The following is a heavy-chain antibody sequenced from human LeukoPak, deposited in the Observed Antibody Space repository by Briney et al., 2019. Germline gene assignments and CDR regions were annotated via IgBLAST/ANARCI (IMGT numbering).Heavy chain of an antibody. D-gene: IGHD6-13*01. CDR2: IWYDGSNK. CDR1: GFTFSSYG. CDR3: KAAAGPYNWFDP. Sequence: GGSLRLSCAASGFTFSSYGMHWVRQAPGKGLEWVAVIWYDGSNKYYADSVKGRFTISRDNSKNTLYLQMNSLRAEDTAAYYCKAAAGPYNWFDPWGQGTLVTVSS. V-gene: IGHV3-33*01. J-gene: IGHJ5*02.